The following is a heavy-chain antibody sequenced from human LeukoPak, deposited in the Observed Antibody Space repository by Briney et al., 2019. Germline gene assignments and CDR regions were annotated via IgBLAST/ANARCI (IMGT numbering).Heavy chain of an antibody. CDR1: GFTFSSYS. J-gene: IGHJ4*02. V-gene: IGHV3-21*01. Sequence: GGSLRLSCAASGFTFSSYSMNWVRQAPGKGLKWVSSISSSSSYIYYADSVKGRFTISRDNAKNSLYLQMNSLRAEDTAVYYCAGLHYYDSSGYYYADYWGQGTLVTVSS. CDR2: ISSSSSYI. CDR3: AGLHYYDSSGYYYADY. D-gene: IGHD3-22*01.